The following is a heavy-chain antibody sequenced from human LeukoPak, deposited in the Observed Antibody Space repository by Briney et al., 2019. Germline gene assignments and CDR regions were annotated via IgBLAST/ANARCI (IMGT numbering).Heavy chain of an antibody. CDR3: AKDQAYCYDGSGNYYGMDV. CDR1: GLTFSSFV. J-gene: IGHJ6*02. CDR2: ISGSGGST. V-gene: IGHV3-23*01. Sequence: GGSLRLSCAASGLTFSSFVMSWVRQTRGKGLEWVSAISGSGGSTYYADSVKGRFTISRDNSKNTLYLQMNSLRAEDTAVYYCAKDQAYCYDGSGNYYGMDVWGQGTTVTVSS. D-gene: IGHD3-22*01.